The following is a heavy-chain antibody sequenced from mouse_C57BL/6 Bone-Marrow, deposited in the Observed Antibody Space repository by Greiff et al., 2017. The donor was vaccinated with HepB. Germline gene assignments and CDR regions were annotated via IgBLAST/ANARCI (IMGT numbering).Heavy chain of an antibody. V-gene: IGHV1-4*01. J-gene: IGHJ3*01. CDR3: ARADYGRAWFAY. D-gene: IGHD1-1*01. CDR1: GYTFTSYT. CDR2: INPSSGYT. Sequence: VKLQESGAELARPGASVKMSCKASGYTFTSYTMHWVKQRPGQGLEWIGYINPSSGYTKYNQKFKDKATLTADKSSSPAYMQLSSLTSEDSAVYYCARADYGRAWFAYWGQGTLVTVSA.